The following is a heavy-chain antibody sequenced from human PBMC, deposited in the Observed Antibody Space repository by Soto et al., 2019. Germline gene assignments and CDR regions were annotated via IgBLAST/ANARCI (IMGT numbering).Heavy chain of an antibody. Sequence: ASVKVSCKASGYTFTSYGISWVRQAPGQGLEWMGWISAYNGNTNYAQKLQGRVTMTTDTSTSTAYMELRSLRSDDTAVYYCARYRPVATELDYYYMDVWGKGTTVTVSS. CDR3: ARYRPVATELDYYYMDV. CDR2: ISAYNGNT. J-gene: IGHJ6*03. V-gene: IGHV1-18*01. D-gene: IGHD6-13*01. CDR1: GYTFTSYG.